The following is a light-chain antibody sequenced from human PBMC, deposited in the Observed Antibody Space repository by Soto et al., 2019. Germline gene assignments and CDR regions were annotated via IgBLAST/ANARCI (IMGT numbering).Light chain of an antibody. Sequence: QSALTQPASVSGSLGQSITISCSGTSSDVGRFNYVSWYQQHPGKAPKLMIYNVSNRPSGVSNRFSGSKSGNTASLTISGLQAEDEADYYCSSYTSTNTVIFGGGTKLTVL. CDR1: SSDVGRFNY. J-gene: IGLJ2*01. CDR3: SSYTSTNTVI. V-gene: IGLV2-14*03. CDR2: NVS.